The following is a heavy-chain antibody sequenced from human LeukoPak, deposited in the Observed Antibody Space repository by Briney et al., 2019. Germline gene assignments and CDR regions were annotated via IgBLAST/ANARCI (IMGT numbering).Heavy chain of an antibody. CDR2: ISSGGTYI. J-gene: IGHJ4*02. V-gene: IGHV3-21*01. D-gene: IGHD2-15*01. CDR3: ARDRPAGRSRGVVVQ. Sequence: GGSLRLSCAASGFTFDTYAMTWVRQALGKGLEWVSSISSGGTYIYYAESVRGRSTISRDNTKNFLYLQLSTLRVEDTAVYYCARDRPAGRSRGVVVQWGQGTLVTVSS. CDR1: GFTFDTYA.